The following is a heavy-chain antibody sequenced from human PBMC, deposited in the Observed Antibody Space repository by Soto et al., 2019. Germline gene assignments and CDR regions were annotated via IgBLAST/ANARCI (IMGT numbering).Heavy chain of an antibody. J-gene: IGHJ4*02. CDR1: GFTFSSYA. CDR3: ARIMTTEAAAENGVFDY. CDR2: ISYDGSNK. D-gene: IGHD6-13*01. V-gene: IGHV3-30-3*01. Sequence: QVQLVESGGGVVQPGRSLRLSCAASGFTFSSYAMHWVRQAPGKGLEWVAVISYDGSNKYYADSVKGRFTISRDNSKNTLYLQMNSLRAKDTAVYYCARIMTTEAAAENGVFDYWCQGTMVTVSS.